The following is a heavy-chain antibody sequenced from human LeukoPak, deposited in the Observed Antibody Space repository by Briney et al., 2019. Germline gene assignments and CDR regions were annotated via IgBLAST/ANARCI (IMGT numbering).Heavy chain of an antibody. CDR1: GGTFSSYA. Sequence: GASVKVSCKASGGTFSSYAISWVRQAPGQGLEWMGGIIPIFGTANYAPKFQGRVTITADESTSTAYMELSSLRSEDTAVYYCARDGVERYYYDSSGYPNWFDPWGQGTLVTVSS. D-gene: IGHD3-22*01. J-gene: IGHJ5*02. CDR2: IIPIFGTA. V-gene: IGHV1-69*13. CDR3: ARDGVERYYYDSSGYPNWFDP.